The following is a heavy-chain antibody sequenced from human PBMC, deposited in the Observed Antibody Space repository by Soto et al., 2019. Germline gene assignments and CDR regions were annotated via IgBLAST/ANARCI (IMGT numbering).Heavy chain of an antibody. CDR3: GAYTGIAADYYYYGMDV. D-gene: IGHD6-13*01. CDR1: GGSISSSSYY. V-gene: IGHV4-39*01. Sequence: SETLSLTCTVSGGSISSSSYYWGWIRQPPGKGLEWIGSIYYSGSTYYNPSLKSRVTISVDTSKNQFSLKLSSVTAADTAVYYCGAYTGIAADYYYYGMDVWGQGTTVTVSS. CDR2: IYYSGST. J-gene: IGHJ6*02.